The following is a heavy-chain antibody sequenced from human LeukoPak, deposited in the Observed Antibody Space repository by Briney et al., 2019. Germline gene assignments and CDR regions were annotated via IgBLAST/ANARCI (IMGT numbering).Heavy chain of an antibody. CDR3: APIYGDYSDFDS. V-gene: IGHV4-34*01. Sequence: SETLSLICAVYGGSLSSWYWSWVRQPPGKGLEWIGEMTHDGRTNYNPSLKSRVSMSVDTSKNQFSLKLSSVAAADTAVYYCAPIYGDYSDFDSWGQGTLATVSS. CDR2: MTHDGRT. D-gene: IGHD4-17*01. CDR1: GGSLSSWY. J-gene: IGHJ4*02.